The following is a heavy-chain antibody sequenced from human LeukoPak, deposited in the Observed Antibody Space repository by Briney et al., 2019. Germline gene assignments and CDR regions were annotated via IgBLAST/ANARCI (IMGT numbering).Heavy chain of an antibody. CDR1: GFTFSSYS. D-gene: IGHD3-16*01. J-gene: IGHJ3*02. V-gene: IGHV3-21*01. CDR3: ARDEGGDAFDI. CDR2: ISSSSSYI. Sequence: KPGGSLRLSCAASGFTFSSYSMNWVRQAPGKGPEWVSSISSSSSYIHSADSVRGRFTISRDNAKNSLFLQMNSLRAEDTAVYYCARDEGGDAFDIWGQGTMVTVFS.